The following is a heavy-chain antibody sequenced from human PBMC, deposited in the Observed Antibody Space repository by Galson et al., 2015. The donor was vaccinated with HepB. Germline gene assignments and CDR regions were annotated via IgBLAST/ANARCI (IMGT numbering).Heavy chain of an antibody. CDR3: AKAYSSGWYYFDY. V-gene: IGHV3-23*01. J-gene: IGHJ4*02. CDR1: GFTFSSYA. D-gene: IGHD6-19*01. CDR2: ISGSGGST. Sequence: SLRLSCAASGFTFSSYAMSWVRQAPGKGLEWVSVISGSGGSTYYADSVKGRFTISRDNSKNTLYLQMNSLRAEDTAVYYCAKAYSSGWYYFDYWGQGTLVTVSS.